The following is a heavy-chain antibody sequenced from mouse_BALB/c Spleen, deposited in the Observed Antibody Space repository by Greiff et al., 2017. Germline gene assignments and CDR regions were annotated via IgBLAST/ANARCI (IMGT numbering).Heavy chain of an antibody. CDR2: IWGDGST. J-gene: IGHJ4*01. V-gene: IGHV2-6-7*01. Sequence: QVQLQQSGPGLVAPSQSLSITCTVSGFSLTGYGVNWVRQPPGKGLEWLGMIWGDGSTDYNSALKSRLSISKDNSKSQVFLKVDRLQTGDTARYYCAKEGGNSYAMDYWGQGTSVTVSS. CDR3: AKEGGNSYAMDY. CDR1: GFSLTGYG.